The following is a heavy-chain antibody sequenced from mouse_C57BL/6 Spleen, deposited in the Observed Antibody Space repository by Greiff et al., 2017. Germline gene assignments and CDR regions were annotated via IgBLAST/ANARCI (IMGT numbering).Heavy chain of an antibody. CDR3: ARGGYGTPFAY. J-gene: IGHJ3*01. D-gene: IGHD2-1*01. CDR1: GYTFTSYW. Sequence: VQLQQPGAELVRPGSSVKLSCKASGYTFTSYWMHWVKQRPIQGLEWIGNIDPSDSETHYNQKFKDKATLPVDKSSSTAYMQLSSLTSDDSAVYYCARGGYGTPFAYWGQGTLGTVAA. CDR2: IDPSDSET. V-gene: IGHV1-52*01.